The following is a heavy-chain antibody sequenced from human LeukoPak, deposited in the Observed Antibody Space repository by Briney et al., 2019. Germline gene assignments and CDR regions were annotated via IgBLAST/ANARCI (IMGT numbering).Heavy chain of an antibody. CDR2: ISSSSSTI. J-gene: IGHJ4*02. V-gene: IGHV3-48*01. D-gene: IGHD6-13*01. Sequence: PGGSLRLSCAASGFTFSSYSMNWVRQAPGKGLEWVSYISSSSSTIYYADSVKGRFTISRDNAKNSLYLQMNSLRAEDTAVYYCARDGGIAAAVVSDYWGQGTLVTVSS. CDR1: GFTFSSYS. CDR3: ARDGGIAAAVVSDY.